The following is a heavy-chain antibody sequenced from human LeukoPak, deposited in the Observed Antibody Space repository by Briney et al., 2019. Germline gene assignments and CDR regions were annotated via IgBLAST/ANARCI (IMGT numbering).Heavy chain of an antibody. CDR1: GYSISSGYY. D-gene: IGHD3-22*01. V-gene: IGHV4-38-2*02. Sequence: SETLSLTCTVSGYSISSGYYWGWIRQPPGKGLEWIGSIYYSGSTYYNPSLKSRVTISVDTSKNQFSLKLSSVTAADTAVYYCARHEYYDSSGYYSPWDYWGQGTLVTVSS. CDR3: ARHEYYDSSGYYSPWDY. CDR2: IYYSGST. J-gene: IGHJ4*02.